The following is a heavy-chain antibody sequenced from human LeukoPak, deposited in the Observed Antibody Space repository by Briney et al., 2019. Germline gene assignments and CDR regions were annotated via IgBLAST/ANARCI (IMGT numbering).Heavy chain of an antibody. CDR1: GGSISSSSYY. Sequence: SETLSLTCTVSGGSISSSSYYWGWIRQPPGKGLEWIGEINHSGSTNYNPSLKSRVTISVDTSKNQFSLKLSSVTAADTAVYYCARDKVYGSGSCYKPHYFDYWGQGTLVTVSS. J-gene: IGHJ4*02. CDR2: INHSGST. V-gene: IGHV4-39*07. CDR3: ARDKVYGSGSCYKPHYFDY. D-gene: IGHD3-10*01.